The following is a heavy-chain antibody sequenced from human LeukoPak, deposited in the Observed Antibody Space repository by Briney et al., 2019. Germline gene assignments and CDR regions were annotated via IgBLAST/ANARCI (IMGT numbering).Heavy chain of an antibody. CDR3: VKVARLSWYFDY. Sequence: GGSLRLSCAASGFTFSSYGMHWVRQAPGEGLEYVSAISSNGGSTYYADSVKGRFTISRDNSKNTLYLQMSSLRAEDTAVYYCVKVARLSWYFDYWGQGTLVTVSS. V-gene: IGHV3-64D*06. CDR2: ISSNGGST. J-gene: IGHJ4*02. D-gene: IGHD6-13*01. CDR1: GFTFSSYG.